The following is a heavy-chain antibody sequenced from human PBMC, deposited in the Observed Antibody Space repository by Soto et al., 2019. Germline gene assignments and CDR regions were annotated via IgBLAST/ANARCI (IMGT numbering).Heavy chain of an antibody. Sequence: ASVKVSCKASGYTFTSYGISWVRQAPGQGLEWMGWMNPNSGNTGYAQKFQGRVTMTRNTSISTAYMELSSLRSEDTAVYYCARVAYDSSGYYLVSYYYYGMDVWGQGTTVTVSS. J-gene: IGHJ6*02. D-gene: IGHD3-22*01. CDR2: MNPNSGNT. CDR3: ARVAYDSSGYYLVSYYYYGMDV. V-gene: IGHV1-8*02. CDR1: GYTFTSYG.